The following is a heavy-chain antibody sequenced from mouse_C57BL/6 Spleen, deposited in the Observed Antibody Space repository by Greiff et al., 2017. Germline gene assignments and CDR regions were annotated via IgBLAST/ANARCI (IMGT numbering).Heavy chain of an antibody. CDR1: GYAFSSYW. D-gene: IGHD1-1*01. CDR3: ARQGYGSLYYYAMDY. V-gene: IGHV1-80*01. CDR2: IYPGDGDT. J-gene: IGHJ4*01. Sequence: QVQLQQSGAELVKPGASVKISCKASGYAFSSYWMNWVKQRPGKGLEWIGQIYPGDGDTNYNGKFKGKATLTADKSSSTAYMQLSSLTSEDSAVYFCARQGYGSLYYYAMDYWGQGTSVTVSS.